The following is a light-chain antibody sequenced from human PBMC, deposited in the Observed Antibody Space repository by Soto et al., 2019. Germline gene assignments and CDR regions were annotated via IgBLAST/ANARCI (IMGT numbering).Light chain of an antibody. CDR2: EVS. V-gene: IGLV2-23*02. CDR3: CSYAGSSTYV. CDR1: SSDVGSYNL. J-gene: IGLJ1*01. Sequence: QSVRTQAASVSGAPGQSITISFTGTSSDVGSYNLVSWYQQHPGKAPKLMIYEVSKRPSGVSNRFSGSKSGNTASLTISGLQAEDEADYYCCSYAGSSTYVFGTGTKVTVL.